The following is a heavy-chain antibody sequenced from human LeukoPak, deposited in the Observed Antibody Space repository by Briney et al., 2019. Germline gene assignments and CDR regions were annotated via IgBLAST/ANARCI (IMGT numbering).Heavy chain of an antibody. CDR3: ARIRDGYNP. D-gene: IGHD5-24*01. V-gene: IGHV1-69*04. CDR1: GGTFSSYA. J-gene: IGHJ5*02. Sequence: ASVKVSCKASGGTFSSYAISWVRQAPGQGLEWMGRIIPIFGIANYAQKFLGRVTITADKSTSTAYMELSSLRSEDTAVYYSARIRDGYNPWGQGTLVTVSS. CDR2: IIPIFGIA.